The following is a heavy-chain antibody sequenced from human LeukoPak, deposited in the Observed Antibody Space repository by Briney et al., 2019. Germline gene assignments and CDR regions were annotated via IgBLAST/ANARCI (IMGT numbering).Heavy chain of an antibody. Sequence: ASVKVSCKASGGTFSSYGISWVRQAPGQGLEWMGWISAYNGNTNYAQKLQGRVTMTTDTSTSTAYMELRSLRSDDTAVYYCARDPYFDGFDYWGQGTLVTVSS. CDR2: ISAYNGNT. CDR3: ARDPYFDGFDY. V-gene: IGHV1-18*01. D-gene: IGHD3-9*01. J-gene: IGHJ4*02. CDR1: GGTFSSYG.